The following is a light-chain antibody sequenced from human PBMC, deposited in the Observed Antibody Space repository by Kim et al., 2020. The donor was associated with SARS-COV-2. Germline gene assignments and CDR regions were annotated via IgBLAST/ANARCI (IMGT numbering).Light chain of an antibody. V-gene: IGLV3-1*01. Sequence: SVSPGQTASITCSGDNLRNRYTSWYRHKAGQSPELIIYQDTKRPSGIPERYSASNSGNTATLTITETQSVDEADYFCQAWDSNTGVFGGGTQLTVL. CDR1: NLRNRY. CDR3: QAWDSNTGV. J-gene: IGLJ2*01. CDR2: QDT.